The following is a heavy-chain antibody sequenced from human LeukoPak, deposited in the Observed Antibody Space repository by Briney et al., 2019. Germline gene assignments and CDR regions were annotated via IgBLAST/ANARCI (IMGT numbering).Heavy chain of an antibody. CDR1: GGSFSGYY. J-gene: IGHJ1*01. D-gene: IGHD2-2*01. V-gene: IGHV4-34*01. Sequence: PSETLSLTCAVYGGSFSGYYWSWIRQPPGKGLEWIGEINHSGSTNYNPSLKSRVTISVDTSKNQFSLKLSSVTAADTAVYYCAIPLGYCSSTSCYEYFQHWGQGTLVTVSS. CDR3: AIPLGYCSSTSCYEYFQH. CDR2: INHSGST.